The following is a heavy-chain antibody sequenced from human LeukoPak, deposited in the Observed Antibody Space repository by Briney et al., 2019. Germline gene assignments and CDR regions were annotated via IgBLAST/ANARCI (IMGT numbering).Heavy chain of an antibody. CDR1: GFTFSSYS. J-gene: IGHJ5*02. Sequence: GGSLRLSCAASGFTFSSYSMNWVRQAPGKGLEWVSSISSSSSYIYYADSVKGRFTISRDNAKNSLYLQMNSLRAGDTAVYYCARALFPGDWFDPWGQGTLVTVSS. V-gene: IGHV3-21*01. CDR2: ISSSSSYI. D-gene: IGHD7-27*01. CDR3: ARALFPGDWFDP.